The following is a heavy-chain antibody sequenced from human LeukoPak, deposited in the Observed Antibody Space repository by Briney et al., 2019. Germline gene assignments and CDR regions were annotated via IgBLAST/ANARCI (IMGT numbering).Heavy chain of an antibody. Sequence: GGSLRLSCAASGFTFSSYWMHWVRQAPGKGLVWASYINTDGSSTSYADSVKGRFTISRDNAKNTLYLQMNSVRAEDTAVYYCARDFKDLGAWGQGTLVTVSS. CDR2: INTDGSST. CDR3: ARDFKDLGA. D-gene: IGHD1-26*01. J-gene: IGHJ4*02. CDR1: GFTFSSYW. V-gene: IGHV3-74*01.